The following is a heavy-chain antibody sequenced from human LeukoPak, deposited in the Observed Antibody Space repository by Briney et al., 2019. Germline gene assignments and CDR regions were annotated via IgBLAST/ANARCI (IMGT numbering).Heavy chain of an antibody. CDR3: AKDKGEDGYNGCDY. CDR1: GFTFSSYA. J-gene: IGHJ4*02. CDR2: ISYDGSNK. V-gene: IGHV3-30*04. Sequence: PGGSLRLSCAASGFTFSSYAMHWVRQAPGKGLEWVAVISYDGSNKYYADSVKGRFTISRDNSKNTLYLQMNSLRAEDTAVYYCAKDKGEDGYNGCDYWGQGTLVTVSS. D-gene: IGHD5-24*01.